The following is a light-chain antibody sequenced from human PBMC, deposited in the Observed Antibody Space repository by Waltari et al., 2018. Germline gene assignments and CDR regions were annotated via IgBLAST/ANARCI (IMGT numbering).Light chain of an antibody. V-gene: IGKV2-29*02. Sequence: DVVMTQTPLSLSVTPGQPASISCKSGQSLLQTNGKTYFYWYLQKPGQSPQLLMYEVSSRISGVPDRFSGSGSGTDFTLKISRVEAEDVGIYYCMQSTHIPCTFGQGTKLEIK. CDR1: QSLLQTNGKTY. CDR3: MQSTHIPCT. CDR2: EVS. J-gene: IGKJ2*02.